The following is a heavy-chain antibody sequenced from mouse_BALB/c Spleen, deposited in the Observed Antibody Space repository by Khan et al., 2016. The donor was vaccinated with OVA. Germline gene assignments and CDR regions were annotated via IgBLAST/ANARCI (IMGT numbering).Heavy chain of an antibody. V-gene: IGHV1S135*01. J-gene: IGHJ3*01. CDR2: IDPFYGGA. CDR1: GYSFSTFY. D-gene: IGHD1-1*01. CDR3: TSNGRTSWLAY. Sequence: VQLQQSGPELMKPGASVKISCKASGYSFSTFYIHGVTRSHGKTLEWIGYIDPFYGGATYNQKFKDKATLTVDKSSSTAYMHLTSQTYEDSSVFYCTSNGRTSWLAYWRQRTLVTDS.